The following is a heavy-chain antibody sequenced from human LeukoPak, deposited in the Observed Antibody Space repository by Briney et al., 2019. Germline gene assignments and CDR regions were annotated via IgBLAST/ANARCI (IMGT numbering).Heavy chain of an antibody. V-gene: IGHV1-3*01. CDR1: GYTFTSYA. D-gene: IGHD2-21*02. CDR3: AKDCGGDCYSMDY. J-gene: IGHJ4*02. CDR2: INAGNGNT. Sequence: GASVKVSCKASGYTFTSYAMHWVRQAPGQRLEWMGWINAGNGNTKYSQKFQGRVTITRDTSASTAYMELSSLRSEDTAVYYCAKDCGGDCYSMDYWGQGTLVTVSS.